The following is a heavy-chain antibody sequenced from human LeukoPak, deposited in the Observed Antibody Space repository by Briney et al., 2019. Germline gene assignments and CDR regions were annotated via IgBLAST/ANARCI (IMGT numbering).Heavy chain of an antibody. Sequence: GGSLRLSCAASGFTFKNYATHWVRQAPGKGLEWVTVISYDGSDKFYADSVKGRFTISRDNSKNTLYLQMNSLRPEDTAVYYCARGPHWDPHFDYWGQGTLVTVSS. CDR2: ISYDGSDK. D-gene: IGHD7-27*01. V-gene: IGHV3-30*04. CDR1: GFTFKNYA. CDR3: ARGPHWDPHFDY. J-gene: IGHJ4*02.